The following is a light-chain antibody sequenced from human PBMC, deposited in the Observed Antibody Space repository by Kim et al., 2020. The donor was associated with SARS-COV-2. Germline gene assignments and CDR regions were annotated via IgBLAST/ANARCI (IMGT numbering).Light chain of an antibody. V-gene: IGLV3-9*01. CDR2: REN. CDR3: QVWDSNTAWV. J-gene: IGLJ2*01. Sequence: SYEMTQPLSVSVALGQTARITCGGYNVGSKSVHWYQQRPGQAPVLVIYRENNRPSGIPERFSGSNSGHTATLTISRAQAGDEADYYCQVWDSNTAWVFGGGTQLTVL. CDR1: NVGSKS.